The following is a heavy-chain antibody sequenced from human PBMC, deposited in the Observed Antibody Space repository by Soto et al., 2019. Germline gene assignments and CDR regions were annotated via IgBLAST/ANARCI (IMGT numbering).Heavy chain of an antibody. V-gene: IGHV1-46*01. CDR2: INPSGGST. D-gene: IGHD5-12*01. J-gene: IGHJ4*02. CDR1: GYTFTSYY. CDR3: ARDKMATITDRSFHY. Sequence: ASVKVSCKACGYTFTSYYMHWVRQAPGQGLEWMGIINPSGGSTSYAQKFQGRVTMTRDTSTSTVYMELSSLRSEDTAVYYCARDKMATITDRSFHYWGQATLVTVSS.